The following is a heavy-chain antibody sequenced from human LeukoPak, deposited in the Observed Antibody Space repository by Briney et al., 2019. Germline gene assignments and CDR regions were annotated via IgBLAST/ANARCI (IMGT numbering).Heavy chain of an antibody. J-gene: IGHJ4*02. CDR3: ARVGCSSTSCYRAFDY. D-gene: IGHD2-2*01. CDR2: IYYSGST. V-gene: IGHV4-59*11. Sequence: SETLSLTCTVSGGSISSHYWSWIRQPPGEGLEWIGYIYYSGSTNYNPSLKSRVTISVDTSKNQFSLKLSSVTAADTAVYYCARVGCSSTSCYRAFDYWGQGTLVTVSS. CDR1: GGSISSHY.